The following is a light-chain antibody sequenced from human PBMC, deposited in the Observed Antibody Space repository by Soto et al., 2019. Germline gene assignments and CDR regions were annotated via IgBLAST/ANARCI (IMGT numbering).Light chain of an antibody. CDR1: QAISDW. Sequence: DIQMTQSPSTLSASVGDRVSITCRASQAISDWLAWYQQKPGQVPELLIFDVSTLESGVPSRFSGSRSGTEFTLPISSLQPDDFATYFCQQYHTYSPFGQGTKGDIK. J-gene: IGKJ1*01. V-gene: IGKV1-5*01. CDR2: DVS. CDR3: QQYHTYSP.